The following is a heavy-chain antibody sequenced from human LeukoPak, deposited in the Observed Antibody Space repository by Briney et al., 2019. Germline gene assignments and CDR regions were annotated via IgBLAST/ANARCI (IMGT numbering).Heavy chain of an antibody. CDR3: AKAGQNYGDYHYFDY. Sequence: KAGGSLRLSCAASGFTFSDYYMSWIRQAPGKGLEWVSYISSSGSTIYYADSVKGRFTISRDNAKNSLYLQMNSLRAEDTAVYYCAKAGQNYGDYHYFDYWGQGTLVTVSS. D-gene: IGHD4-17*01. V-gene: IGHV3-11*04. CDR2: ISSSGSTI. J-gene: IGHJ4*02. CDR1: GFTFSDYY.